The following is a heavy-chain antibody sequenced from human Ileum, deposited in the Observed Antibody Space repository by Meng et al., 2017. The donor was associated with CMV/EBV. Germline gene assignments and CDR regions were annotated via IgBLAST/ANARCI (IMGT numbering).Heavy chain of an antibody. CDR2: IYYSGST. CDR1: GGSISSGGYY. CDR3: ARDSSAIWFDP. Sequence: CTVSGGSISSGGYYWSWIRQHPGKGLEWIGYIYYSGSTYYNPSLKSRVTISVDTSKNQFSLKLSSVTAADTAVYYCARDSSAIWFDPWGQGTLVTVSS. V-gene: IGHV4-31*03. D-gene: IGHD2-2*01. J-gene: IGHJ5*02.